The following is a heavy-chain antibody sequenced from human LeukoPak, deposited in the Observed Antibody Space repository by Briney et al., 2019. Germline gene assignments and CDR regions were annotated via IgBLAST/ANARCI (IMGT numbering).Heavy chain of an antibody. CDR2: ISSSSSYI. D-gene: IGHD1-26*01. Sequence: AGGSLRLSCAASGFTFSDYYMSWIRQAPGKGLEWVSSISSSSSYIYYADSVKGRFTISRDNAKNSLYLQMNSLRAEDTAVYYCARGPVGATSRIWFDLWGQGTLVTVSS. J-gene: IGHJ5*02. CDR1: GFTFSDYY. CDR3: ARGPVGATSRIWFDL. V-gene: IGHV3-11*06.